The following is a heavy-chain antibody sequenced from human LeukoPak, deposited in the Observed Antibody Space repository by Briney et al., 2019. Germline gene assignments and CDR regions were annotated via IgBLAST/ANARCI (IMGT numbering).Heavy chain of an antibody. CDR2: IYYSGST. Sequence: SETLSLTCTVSGASIGGFYWSWIRQSPGKGLEWIGHIYYSGSTYYNPSLKSRVTISVDTSKNQFSLKLNSVTAADTAIYYCARGYCTGGTCYYDAFDIWGQGTMATVSS. V-gene: IGHV4-59*01. CDR3: ARGYCTGGTCYYDAFDI. CDR1: GASIGGFY. D-gene: IGHD2-15*01. J-gene: IGHJ3*02.